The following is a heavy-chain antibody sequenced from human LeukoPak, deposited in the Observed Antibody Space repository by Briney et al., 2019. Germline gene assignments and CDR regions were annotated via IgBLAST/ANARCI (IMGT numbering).Heavy chain of an antibody. CDR1: GFTFSSYA. Sequence: GGSLRLSCAASGFTFSSYAMSWVRQAPGKGLEWVSAISGSGGSTYYADSVKGRFTISRDNAERSVYLQMNSLRVDDTAVYYCARDKEQMVRAPFAFDIWGQGTTVTVSS. CDR3: ARDKEQMVRAPFAFDI. V-gene: IGHV3-23*01. CDR2: ISGSGGST. D-gene: IGHD3-10*01. J-gene: IGHJ3*02.